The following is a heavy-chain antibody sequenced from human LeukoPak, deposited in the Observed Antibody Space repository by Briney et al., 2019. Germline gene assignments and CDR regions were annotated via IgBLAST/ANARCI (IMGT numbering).Heavy chain of an antibody. J-gene: IGHJ5*02. D-gene: IGHD3-3*01. Sequence: VASVEVSCKASGGTFSSYAISWVRQAPGQGLEWMGRIIPIFGTANYAQKFQGRVTITTDESTSTAYMELSSLRSEDTAVYYCARGPGITISYNWFDPWGQGTLVTVSS. CDR1: GGTFSSYA. CDR3: ARGPGITISYNWFDP. CDR2: IIPIFGTA. V-gene: IGHV1-69*05.